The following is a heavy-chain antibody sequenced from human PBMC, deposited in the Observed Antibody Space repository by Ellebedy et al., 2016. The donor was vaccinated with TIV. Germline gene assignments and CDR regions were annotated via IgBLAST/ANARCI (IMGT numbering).Heavy chain of an antibody. D-gene: IGHD1-1*01. J-gene: IGHJ4*02. CDR2: IWSDGSNK. CDR1: GIPFSSSG. CDR3: ARDKGTRYSDN. V-gene: IGHV3-33*01. Sequence: PGGSLRLSCVASGIPFSSSGMHWVRQAPGKGLEWVAMIWSDGSNKYYADSVKGRFAVSRANPKNTVYLQMDSLRAEDTAIYYCARDKGTRYSDNWGQGALVTVSS.